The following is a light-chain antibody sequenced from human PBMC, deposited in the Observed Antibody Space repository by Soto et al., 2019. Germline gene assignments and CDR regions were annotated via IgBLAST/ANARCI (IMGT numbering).Light chain of an antibody. Sequence: EIVLTQSPGTLSLSPGERATLSCRASQSVSRIYLAWYQQKPGQAPRLLIYGASSRATGIPDRFSGSGSGTDFTLTISRLEPVDFAVYYCQQYGSSRWTFGQGTNVDIK. CDR1: QSVSRIY. J-gene: IGKJ1*01. CDR2: GAS. CDR3: QQYGSSRWT. V-gene: IGKV3-20*01.